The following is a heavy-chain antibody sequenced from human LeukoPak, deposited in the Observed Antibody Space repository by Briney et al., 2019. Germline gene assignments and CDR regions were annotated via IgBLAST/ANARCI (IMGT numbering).Heavy chain of an antibody. J-gene: IGHJ3*02. Sequence: SVKVSCXASGYTLTSYGISWVRQAPGQGLEWVGRIIPIFGTANYAQKFQGRVTITTDESTSTAYMELSSLRSEDTAVYYCARDRITIFEASFDIWGQGTMVTVSS. CDR1: GYTLTSYG. CDR3: ARDRITIFEASFDI. D-gene: IGHD3-3*01. V-gene: IGHV1-69*05. CDR2: IIPIFGTA.